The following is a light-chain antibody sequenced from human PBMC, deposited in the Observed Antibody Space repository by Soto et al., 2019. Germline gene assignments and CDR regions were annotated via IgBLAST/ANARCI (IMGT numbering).Light chain of an antibody. V-gene: IGKV3-15*01. CDR1: QSVSSN. CDR2: GAS. J-gene: IGKJ1*01. Sequence: IVLTQSPATLSVSPGERATLSCRASQSVSSNLAWYQQKPGQAPRLLIYGASTRATGIPARFSGSGSGTDFTLTISSLQSEDLAVYHCQQYNKWPQTFGQGTKVDNK. CDR3: QQYNKWPQT.